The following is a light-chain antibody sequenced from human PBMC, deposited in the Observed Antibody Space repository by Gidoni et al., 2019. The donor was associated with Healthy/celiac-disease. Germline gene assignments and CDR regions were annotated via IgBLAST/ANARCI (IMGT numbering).Light chain of an antibody. Sequence: LVMTHSPATLSVSPGERATLPCRASQSGSSNLAWYQQQPGQAPRLLIYGASTRATGIPARFSGSGSGREFTLTISSRQSEDFAVYDCQQYNNWPPYTFGQGTKLEIK. J-gene: IGKJ2*01. CDR2: GAS. CDR3: QQYNNWPPYT. V-gene: IGKV3-15*01. CDR1: QSGSSN.